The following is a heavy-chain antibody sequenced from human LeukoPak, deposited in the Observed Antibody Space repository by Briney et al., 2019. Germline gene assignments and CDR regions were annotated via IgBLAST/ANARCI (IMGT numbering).Heavy chain of an antibody. V-gene: IGHV1-8*01. J-gene: IGHJ6*02. D-gene: IGHD3-10*01. CDR3: ARLSYGSGTLYYYYYGMDV. CDR2: MNPSSGNT. CDR1: GYTFTSYD. Sequence: ASVKVSCKASGYTFTSYDINWVRQATGQRLEWMGWMNPSSGNTGYAQKFQGRVTMTRNTSISTAYMELSSLRSEDTAVYYCARLSYGSGTLYYYYYGMDVWGQGTTVTVSS.